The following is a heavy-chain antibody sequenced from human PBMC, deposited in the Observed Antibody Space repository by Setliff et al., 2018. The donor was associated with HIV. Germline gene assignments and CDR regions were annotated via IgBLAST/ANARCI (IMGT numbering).Heavy chain of an antibody. CDR3: ARGGGITWRSYSFDY. V-gene: IGHV4-34*01. Sequence: ASETLSLTCAVYGGSFSGYYWSWIRQPPGKGLEWIGEISHSESTNYNPSLNSRVTVSVDTSKKQFSLRLSSVSAADTALYYCARGGGITWRSYSFDYWGHGTLVTVSS. CDR1: GGSFSGYY. D-gene: IGHD3-10*01. CDR2: ISHSEST. J-gene: IGHJ4*01.